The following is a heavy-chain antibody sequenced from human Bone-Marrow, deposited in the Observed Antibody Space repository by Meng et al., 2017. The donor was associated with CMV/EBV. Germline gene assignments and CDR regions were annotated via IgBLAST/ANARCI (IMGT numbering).Heavy chain of an antibody. V-gene: IGHV5-51*01. J-gene: IGHJ6*02. D-gene: IGHD1-26*01. CDR1: GYTFTTFS. Sequence: ESLKISCKGSGYTFTTFSIGWVLQMPGKGLEWMGIIYPNALHTKYSPPFQGQVIISADTSISTPYLQWASLTSSDTAVYYCATQGGLPYGMDVWGQGTTVTFAS. CDR2: IYPNALHT. CDR3: ATQGGLPYGMDV.